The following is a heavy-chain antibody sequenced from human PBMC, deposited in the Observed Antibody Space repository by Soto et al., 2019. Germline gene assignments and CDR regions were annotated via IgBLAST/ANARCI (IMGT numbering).Heavy chain of an antibody. CDR3: ARGGENSGYANYWFDP. Sequence: QVQLVQSGAEVQKPGSSVKVSCKASGGTFSSYTISWVQQAPGQGLEWMGRIIPILGIANYAQKFQGRVTITADKSTSTAYMELSSLRSEDTAVYYCARGGENSGYANYWFDPWGQGTLVTVSS. V-gene: IGHV1-69*02. CDR1: GGTFSSYT. CDR2: IIPILGIA. J-gene: IGHJ5*02. D-gene: IGHD5-12*01.